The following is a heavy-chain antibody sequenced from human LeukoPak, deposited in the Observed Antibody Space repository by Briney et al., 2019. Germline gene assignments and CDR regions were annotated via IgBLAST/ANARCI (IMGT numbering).Heavy chain of an antibody. CDR1: GFTFSSYS. Sequence: GGSLRLSCAASGFTFSSYSMNWVRQAPGKGLEWFSSISSSSSYIYYADSVKGRFTISRDNAKNSLYLQMNSLRAEDTAVYYCARDRVTMVRGVIIPNDYWGQGTLVTVSS. V-gene: IGHV3-21*01. CDR2: ISSSSSYI. J-gene: IGHJ4*02. D-gene: IGHD3-10*01. CDR3: ARDRVTMVRGVIIPNDY.